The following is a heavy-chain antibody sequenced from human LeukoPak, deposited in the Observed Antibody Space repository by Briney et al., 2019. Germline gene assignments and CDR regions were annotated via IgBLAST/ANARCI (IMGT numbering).Heavy chain of an antibody. D-gene: IGHD3-3*01. CDR2: IYYSGST. V-gene: IGHV4-59*12. J-gene: IGHJ4*02. Sequence: SETLSLTCTVSGGSISSYYWSWIRQPPGKGLEWIGYIYYSGSTNYNPSLKSRVTISVDTSKNQFSLKLSSVTAADTAVYYCAGYDFWSGYFDYWGQGTLVTVSS. CDR3: AGYDFWSGYFDY. CDR1: GGSISSYY.